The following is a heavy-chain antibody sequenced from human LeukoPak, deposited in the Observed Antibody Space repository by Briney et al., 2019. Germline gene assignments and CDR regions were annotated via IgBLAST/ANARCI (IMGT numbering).Heavy chain of an antibody. Sequence: GSLRLSCAASGFTFSSYAMHWVRQAPGKGLEWVAVISCDGSNKYYADSVKGRFTISRDNSKNTLYLQMNSLRAEDTAVYYCARSIVATSPFYYWGQGTLVTVSS. J-gene: IGHJ4*02. V-gene: IGHV3-30*04. CDR1: GFTFSSYA. D-gene: IGHD5-12*01. CDR2: ISCDGSNK. CDR3: ARSIVATSPFYY.